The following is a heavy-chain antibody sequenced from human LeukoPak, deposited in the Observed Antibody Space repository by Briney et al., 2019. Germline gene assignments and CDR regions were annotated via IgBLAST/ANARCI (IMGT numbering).Heavy chain of an antibody. D-gene: IGHD1-26*01. J-gene: IGHJ4*02. CDR2: IRYDGSNK. Sequence: GGSLRLSCAASGFTFSSYGMHWVRQAPGKGLEWVAFIRYDGSNKYYADSVKGRFTISRDNSKNTLYLQMNSLRAEDTAVYYCARGVYSGSYLRIYFDYWGQGTLVTVSS. CDR3: ARGVYSGSYLRIYFDY. CDR1: GFTFSSYG. V-gene: IGHV3-30*02.